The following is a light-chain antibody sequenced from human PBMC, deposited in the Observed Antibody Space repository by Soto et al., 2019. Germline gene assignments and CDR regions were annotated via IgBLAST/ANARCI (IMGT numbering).Light chain of an antibody. CDR2: DAS. V-gene: IGKV3-11*01. Sequence: LTLCLAPPSFSPGAPAARLCRASQSVRSYLAWYQQIPGQAPRLLIYDASNRATGIPARFSGSGSGTDFTLTLSSLEPEDSAVYYCQQRAGSSTFGQGTRLEIK. J-gene: IGKJ5*01. CDR3: QQRAGSST. CDR1: QSVRSY.